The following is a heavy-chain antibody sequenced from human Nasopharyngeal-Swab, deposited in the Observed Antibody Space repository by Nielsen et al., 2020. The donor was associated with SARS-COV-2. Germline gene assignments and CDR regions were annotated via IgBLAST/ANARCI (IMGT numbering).Heavy chain of an antibody. V-gene: IGHV3-30*18. CDR2: ISYDGSNK. D-gene: IGHD3-10*01. Sequence: GESLKISCASSGFTFSSYGMHWVRQAPGKGLECVAVISYDGSNKYHADSVRGRFTISRDDSENTLYLQMNSLRAEDTAVYYCAKHTAGWFGGDAFDIWGQGTVVTVSS. J-gene: IGHJ3*02. CDR3: AKHTAGWFGGDAFDI. CDR1: GFTFSSYG.